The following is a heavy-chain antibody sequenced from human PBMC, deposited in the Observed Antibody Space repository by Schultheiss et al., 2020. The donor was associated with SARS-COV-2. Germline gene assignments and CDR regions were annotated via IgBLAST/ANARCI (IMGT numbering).Heavy chain of an antibody. Sequence: GSLRLSCTVSGGSLSSYFWSWLRQPPGKGLEWIGYIYYDGSANYNPSLKSRVTISVDTSKNQFSLNLSSVTAADTAVYYCARDLSSGNDRYYYYGMDVWGQGTTVTVSS. J-gene: IGHJ6*02. CDR1: GGSLSSYF. D-gene: IGHD5-12*01. CDR3: ARDLSSGNDRYYYYGMDV. CDR2: IYYDGSA. V-gene: IGHV4-59*01.